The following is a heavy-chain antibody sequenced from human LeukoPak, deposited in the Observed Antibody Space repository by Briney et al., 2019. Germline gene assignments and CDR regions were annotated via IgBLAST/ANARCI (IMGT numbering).Heavy chain of an antibody. Sequence: NPGGSLRLSCAASGFTFSSYEMNWVRQAPGKGLEWVSSISSSSSYIYYADSVKGRFTISRDNAKNSLYLQMNSLRAEDTAVYYSARIRNGYNTDFDYWGQGTLVTVSS. CDR1: GFTFSSYE. V-gene: IGHV3-21*01. CDR2: ISSSSSYI. D-gene: IGHD5-24*01. CDR3: ARIRNGYNTDFDY. J-gene: IGHJ4*02.